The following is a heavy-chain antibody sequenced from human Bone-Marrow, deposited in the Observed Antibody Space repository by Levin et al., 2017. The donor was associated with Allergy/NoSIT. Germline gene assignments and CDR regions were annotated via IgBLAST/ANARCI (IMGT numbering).Heavy chain of an antibody. J-gene: IGHJ4*02. D-gene: IGHD3-9*01. CDR3: ARGPDYDILTWSGGFDY. CDR2: INHSGST. V-gene: IGHV4-34*01. Sequence: RPSETLSLTCAVYGGSFSGYYWSWIRQPPGKGLEWIGEINHSGSTNYNPSLKSRVTISVDTSKNQFSLKLSSVTAADTAVYYCARGPDYDILTWSGGFDYWGQGTLVTVSS. CDR1: GGSFSGYY.